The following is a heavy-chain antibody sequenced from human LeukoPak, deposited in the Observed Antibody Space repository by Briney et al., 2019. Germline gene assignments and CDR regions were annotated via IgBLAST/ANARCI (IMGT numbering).Heavy chain of an antibody. V-gene: IGHV4-4*07. CDR1: VGSIRGYY. Sequence: SETLSLTCTVSVGSIRGYYWTWIRQPAGKGLEWVGRIYSSGTAYYNPSLESRVTISLETSRNQFSLRMTSMTAADTAVYYCARGTDMTSVAAYYSFTHWGQGILVSVSS. D-gene: IGHD4-11*01. CDR2: IYSSGTA. J-gene: IGHJ4*02. CDR3: ARGTDMTSVAAYYSFTH.